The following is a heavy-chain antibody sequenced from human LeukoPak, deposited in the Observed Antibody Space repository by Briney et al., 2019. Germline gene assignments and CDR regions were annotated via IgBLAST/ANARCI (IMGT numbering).Heavy chain of an antibody. V-gene: IGHV3-23*01. D-gene: IGHD4-23*01. CDR2: ISGSGGST. Sequence: PGGSLRLSCAASGFTFSSYAMSWVRQAPGKGLEWVSAISGSGGSTYYADSVKGRFTISRVNSKNTLYLQMNSLRAEDTAVYYCAKDLGGGLRWDMFDYWGQGTLVTVSS. CDR1: GFTFSSYA. CDR3: AKDLGGGLRWDMFDY. J-gene: IGHJ4*02.